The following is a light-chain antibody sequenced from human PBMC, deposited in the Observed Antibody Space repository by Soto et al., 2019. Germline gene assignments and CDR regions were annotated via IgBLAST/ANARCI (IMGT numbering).Light chain of an antibody. CDR3: QQRSNWPPYT. J-gene: IGKJ2*01. V-gene: IGKV3-11*01. Sequence: EIVLTQSPATLSLSPGERATLSCRASQSVSSHLAWYQQRPGQAPRLLIYDATNRATGIPARFSGSGSGTDFTLTISSLEPEDFAVYYCQQRSNWPPYTFGQGTKVDI. CDR1: QSVSSH. CDR2: DAT.